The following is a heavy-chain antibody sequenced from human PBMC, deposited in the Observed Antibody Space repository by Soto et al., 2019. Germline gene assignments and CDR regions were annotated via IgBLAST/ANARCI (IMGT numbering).Heavy chain of an antibody. V-gene: IGHV3-49*03. CDR1: GFTFGDYA. J-gene: IGHJ3*02. Sequence: PGGSLRLSWTASGFTFGDYAMSWFRQAPGKGLEWVGFIRSKAYGGTTEYAASVKGRFTISRDDSKSIAYLQMNSLKTEDTAVYYCTRVIPQDFWSGPDIWGQGTMVTVSS. D-gene: IGHD3-3*01. CDR3: TRVIPQDFWSGPDI. CDR2: IRSKAYGGTT.